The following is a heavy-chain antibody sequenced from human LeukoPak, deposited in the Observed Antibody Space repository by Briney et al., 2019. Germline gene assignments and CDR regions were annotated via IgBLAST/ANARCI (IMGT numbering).Heavy chain of an antibody. J-gene: IGHJ4*02. CDR2: INAGNGNT. V-gene: IGHV1-3*01. Sequence: ASVKVSCKASGYTFTSYDINWVRQATGQRLEWMGWINAGNGNTKYSQKFQGRVTITRDTSASTAYMELSSLRSEDTAVYYCARDIVVVPAAMFYDYWGQGTLVTVSS. CDR1: GYTFTSYD. CDR3: ARDIVVVPAAMFYDY. D-gene: IGHD2-2*01.